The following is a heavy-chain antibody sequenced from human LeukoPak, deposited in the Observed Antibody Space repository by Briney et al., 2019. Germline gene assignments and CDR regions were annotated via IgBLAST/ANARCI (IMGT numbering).Heavy chain of an antibody. CDR2: GDGDGSHS. CDR3: AYSDHFDT. J-gene: IGHJ4*02. Sequence: GGSLRLSCAASGFTLGKYGMHWVRQAPGKGLVWVSRGDGDGSHSTYADSVKGRFTISRDNAKNTLYLQMNRLTGEDTAVYYCAYSDHFDTWGQGTLVTVSS. V-gene: IGHV3-74*03. CDR1: GFTLGKYG. D-gene: IGHD4-17*01.